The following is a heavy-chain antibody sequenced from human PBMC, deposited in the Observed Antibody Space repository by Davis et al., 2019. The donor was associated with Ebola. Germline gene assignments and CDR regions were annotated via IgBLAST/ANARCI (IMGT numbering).Heavy chain of an antibody. CDR2: IHTSGST. CDR3: ASAPPRERNDYGDNFDY. V-gene: IGHV4-4*07. J-gene: IGHJ4*02. CDR1: GGSISNYY. D-gene: IGHD4-17*01. Sequence: SETLSLTCIVSGGSISNYYWSWIRQSAGKGLEYIGRIHTSGSTIYNPSLKSRITMSVDTSKNQFSLRLTSVTAADTAVYYCASAPPRERNDYGDNFDYWGQGTLVTVSS.